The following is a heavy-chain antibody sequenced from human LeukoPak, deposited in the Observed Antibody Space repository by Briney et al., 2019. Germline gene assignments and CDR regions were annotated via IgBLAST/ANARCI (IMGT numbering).Heavy chain of an antibody. Sequence: GGSLRLSCAASGFTFDDYAMHWVRQAPGKGLEWVSGISWNSGSIGYADSVKGRFTISRGNAKNSLYLQMNSLRAEDTALYYCAKDYSYGSGTSDAFDIWGQGTMVTVSS. CDR2: ISWNSGSI. D-gene: IGHD3-10*01. V-gene: IGHV3-9*01. J-gene: IGHJ3*02. CDR1: GFTFDDYA. CDR3: AKDYSYGSGTSDAFDI.